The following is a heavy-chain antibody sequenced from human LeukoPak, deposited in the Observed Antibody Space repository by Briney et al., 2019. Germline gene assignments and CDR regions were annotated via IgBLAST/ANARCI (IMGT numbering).Heavy chain of an antibody. Sequence: SETLSLTCTVSGYSISSGYYWGWIRQPPGKGLEWIGSIYYSGSTYYNPSLKSRVTISVDTSKNQFSLKLSSVTAADTAVYYCARDLFGANWFDPWGQGTLVTVSS. V-gene: IGHV4-38-2*02. J-gene: IGHJ5*02. D-gene: IGHD2-21*01. CDR1: GYSISSGYY. CDR2: IYYSGST. CDR3: ARDLFGANWFDP.